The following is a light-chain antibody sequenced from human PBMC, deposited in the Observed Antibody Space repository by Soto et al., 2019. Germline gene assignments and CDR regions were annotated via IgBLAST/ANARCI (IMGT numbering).Light chain of an antibody. V-gene: IGKV1-39*01. CDR2: AAS. CDR1: QSISSY. CDR3: QQSYSAPQT. J-gene: IGKJ1*01. Sequence: DIQMTQSPSSLSASVGDRVTITCRASQSISSYLNWYQQKPGKAPKLLIYAASSLQSGVPSRFSGSGSGTAFTLNISSLQPEDFATYYCQQSYSAPQTFGQGTKVEIK.